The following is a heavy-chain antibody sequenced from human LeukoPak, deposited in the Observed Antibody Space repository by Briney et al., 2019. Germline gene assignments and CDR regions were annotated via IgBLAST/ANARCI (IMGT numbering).Heavy chain of an antibody. CDR1: GGSISGADYY. J-gene: IGHJ4*02. CDR3: ARYRGGTTVTTGVYFDY. D-gene: IGHD4-17*01. Sequence: SQTLSLTCTVSGGSISGADYYWTWIRQPPGKGLEWIGFIFYSGHTYYHPSPKRRLTISVDTSTHPFSLELNAVTAVDSAVYCWARYRGGTTVTTGVYFDYWGQGTLVTVSS. V-gene: IGHV4-30-4*01. CDR2: IFYSGHT.